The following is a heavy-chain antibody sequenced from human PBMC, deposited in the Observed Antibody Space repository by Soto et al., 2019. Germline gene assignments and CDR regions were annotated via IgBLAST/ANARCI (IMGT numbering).Heavy chain of an antibody. CDR1: GFTFSDYY. CDR3: ARVPAYYYDSSGPLGFFDP. J-gene: IGHJ5*02. Sequence: GGSLRLSCAASGFTFSDYYMSWIRQAPGKGLEWVSYISSSGSTIYYADSVKGRFTISRDNAKNSLYLQMNSLRAEDTAVYYCARVPAYYYDSSGPLGFFDPCDQGTLGTVSS. D-gene: IGHD3-22*01. V-gene: IGHV3-11*01. CDR2: ISSSGSTI.